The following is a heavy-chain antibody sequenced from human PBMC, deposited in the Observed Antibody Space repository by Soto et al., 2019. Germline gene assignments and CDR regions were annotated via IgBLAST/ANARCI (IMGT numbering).Heavy chain of an antibody. D-gene: IGHD3-10*01. CDR1: GFTFSSYG. Sequence: GGSLRLSCAASGFTFSSYGMHWVRQAPGKGLEWVAVIWYDGSNKYYADSIKGRFTISRDNAKKSLYLQINSLSAEDTAVYYCARHGGMVRGVLITTYIDYWGQGTPVTVSS. CDR2: IWYDGSNK. V-gene: IGHV3-33*01. CDR3: ARHGGMVRGVLITTYIDY. J-gene: IGHJ4*02.